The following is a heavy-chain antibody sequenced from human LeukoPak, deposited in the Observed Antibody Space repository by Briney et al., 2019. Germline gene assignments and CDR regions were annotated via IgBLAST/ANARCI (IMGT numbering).Heavy chain of an antibody. CDR1: GYTFTAYY. CDR2: LNPNSGGT. J-gene: IGHJ4*02. Sequence: ASVTVSCKASGYTFTAYYIHWVRQAPGQGLEWMGWLNPNSGGTNSAQNFQGRVTMTRDTSISTAYMEVSRLTSDDTAVYFCARVKAYGGAGGFDYWGQGTLVTVSS. V-gene: IGHV1-2*02. CDR3: ARVKAYGGAGGFDY. D-gene: IGHD3-10*01.